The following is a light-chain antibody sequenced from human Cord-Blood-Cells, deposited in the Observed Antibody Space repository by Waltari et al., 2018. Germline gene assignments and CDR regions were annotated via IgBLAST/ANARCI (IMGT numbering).Light chain of an antibody. Sequence: QSALTQPASVSGSPGQSLTISCTGTSSAVGSYNLVSCYQQHPGKAPKLMIYEGSKRPSGVSNRFSRSKSGNTASLTISGLQAEDEADYYCCSYAGSSTWVFGGGTKLTVL. CDR2: EGS. J-gene: IGLJ3*02. CDR3: CSYAGSSTWV. CDR1: SSAVGSYNL. V-gene: IGLV2-23*01.